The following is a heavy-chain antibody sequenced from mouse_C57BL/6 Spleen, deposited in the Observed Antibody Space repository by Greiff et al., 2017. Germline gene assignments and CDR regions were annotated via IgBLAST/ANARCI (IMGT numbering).Heavy chain of an antibody. CDR3: TTDYAMDY. V-gene: IGHV14-4*01. CDR2: IDPENGDT. J-gene: IGHJ4*01. Sequence: VQLQQSGAELVRPGASVKLSCTASGFNIKDDYMHWVKQRPEQGLEWIGWIDPENGDTEYPSKFQGKTTITADTSSNTAYLQLSSLTSEDTAVYYCTTDYAMDYWGQGTSVTVSS. CDR1: GFNIKDDY.